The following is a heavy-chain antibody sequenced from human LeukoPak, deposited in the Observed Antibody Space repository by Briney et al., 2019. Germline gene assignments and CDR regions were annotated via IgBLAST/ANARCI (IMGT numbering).Heavy chain of an antibody. Sequence: SVKVSCKASGGTLSTYAFTWVRQAPGQRLEWMGGIIPVLQTADSAQKFQGRVTMTADESTGIVYMELSSLTYDDTAVYYCARDWGPRVKASYDLWGQGTMVTVSS. V-gene: IGHV1-69*01. CDR3: ARDWGPRVKASYDL. CDR2: IIPVLQTA. CDR1: GGTLSTYA. J-gene: IGHJ3*01. D-gene: IGHD3-16*01.